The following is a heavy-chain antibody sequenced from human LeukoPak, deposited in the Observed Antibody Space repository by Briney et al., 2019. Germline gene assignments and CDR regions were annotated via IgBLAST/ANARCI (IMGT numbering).Heavy chain of an antibody. CDR1: GYSISSGYY. V-gene: IGHV4-38-2*02. D-gene: IGHD2-15*01. Sequence: SETLSLTCTVSGYSISSGYYWGWIRQPPGKGLEWIGSIYHSGSTYYNPSLKSRVTISVDTSKNQFSLKLSSVTAADTAVYYCARDLYCSGGSCYPGEDGFDYWGQGTLVTVSS. J-gene: IGHJ4*02. CDR3: ARDLYCSGGSCYPGEDGFDY. CDR2: IYHSGST.